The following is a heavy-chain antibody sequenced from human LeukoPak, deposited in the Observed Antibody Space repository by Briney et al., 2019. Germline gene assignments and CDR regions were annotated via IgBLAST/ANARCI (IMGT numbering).Heavy chain of an antibody. Sequence: PSETLSLTCAVYGGSFSGYYWSWIRQPPGKGLEWIGEINRSGSTNYNPSLKSRVTISVDTSKNQFSLKLSSVTAADTAVYYCARGRYYGSGSYGLYYYYGMDVWGQGTTVTVSS. V-gene: IGHV4-34*01. J-gene: IGHJ6*02. D-gene: IGHD3-10*01. CDR3: ARGRYYGSGSYGLYYYYGMDV. CDR1: GGSFSGYY. CDR2: INRSGST.